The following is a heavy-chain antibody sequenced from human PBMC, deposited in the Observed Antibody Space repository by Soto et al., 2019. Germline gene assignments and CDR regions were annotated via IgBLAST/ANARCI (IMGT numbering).Heavy chain of an antibody. J-gene: IGHJ6*02. V-gene: IGHV3-33*01. CDR1: GFTFSSYG. CDR2: IWYDGSNK. Sequence: GGSLRLSCAASGFTFSSYGMHWVRQAPGKGLEWVAVIWYDGSNKYYADSVKGRFTISRDNSKNTLYLQMNSLRAEDTAVSYCARDRRHSYDFWSGYLYPYGMDVWGQGTTVTVSS. CDR3: ARDRRHSYDFWSGYLYPYGMDV. D-gene: IGHD3-3*01.